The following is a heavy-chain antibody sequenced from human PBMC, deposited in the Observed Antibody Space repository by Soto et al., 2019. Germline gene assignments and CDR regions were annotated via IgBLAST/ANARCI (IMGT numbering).Heavy chain of an antibody. V-gene: IGHV3-23*01. CDR3: AKVGPRIGTGWSEYFDH. D-gene: IGHD6-19*01. CDR2: VNGYNP. J-gene: IGHJ4*02. Sequence: EVQLLESGVGLVQPGGSLRLSCAASGFTFSIYSLSWVHQAPGKGLEWVSAVNGYNPHYADSVKGRFTISSDNDRSTLYLQMRSLRVEDTAIYYCAKVGPRIGTGWSEYFDHWGQGTLVTVS. CDR1: GFTFSIYS.